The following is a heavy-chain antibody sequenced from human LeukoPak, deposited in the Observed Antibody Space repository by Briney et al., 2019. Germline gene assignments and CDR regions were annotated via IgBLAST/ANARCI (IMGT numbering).Heavy chain of an antibody. CDR2: ISSSGSTI. V-gene: IGHV3-11*01. CDR1: GFTFSDYY. CDR3: ARGGYYGSGSSDAFDI. D-gene: IGHD3-10*01. Sequence: GGSLRLSCAASGFTFSDYYVSWIRQAPGKGLEWVSYISSSGSTIYYADSVKGRFTISRDNAKNSLYLQMNSLRAEDTAVYYCARGGYYGSGSSDAFDIWGQGTMVTVSS. J-gene: IGHJ3*02.